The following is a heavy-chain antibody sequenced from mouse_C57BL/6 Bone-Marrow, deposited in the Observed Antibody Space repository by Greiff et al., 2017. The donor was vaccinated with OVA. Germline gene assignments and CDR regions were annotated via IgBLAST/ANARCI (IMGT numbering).Heavy chain of an antibody. Sequence: QVQLQQSGPELVKPGASVKISCKASGYAFSSSWMNWVKQRPGKGLEWIGRIYPGDGDTNYNGKFKGKATLTADKSSSTAYMQLSSLTSEDSAVYFCAREGLLRYPPWFACWGKGTLVTVSA. J-gene: IGHJ3*01. D-gene: IGHD1-1*01. CDR3: AREGLLRYPPWFAC. CDR1: GYAFSSSW. V-gene: IGHV1-82*01. CDR2: IYPGDGDT.